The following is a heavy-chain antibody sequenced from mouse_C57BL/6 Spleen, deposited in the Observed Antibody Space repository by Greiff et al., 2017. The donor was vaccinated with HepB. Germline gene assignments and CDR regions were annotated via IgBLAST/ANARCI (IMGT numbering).Heavy chain of an antibody. CDR1: GYAFSSYW. CDR2: IYPGDGDT. V-gene: IGHV1-80*01. CDR3: ARGGYDYDGSYAMDY. D-gene: IGHD2-4*01. Sequence: VQLQQSGAELVKPGASVKISCKASGYAFSSYWINWVKQRPGKGLEWIGQIYPGDGDTNYNGKFKGKATLTADKSSSTAYMQLSSLTSEDSAVYFCARGGYDYDGSYAMDYWGQGTSVTVSS. J-gene: IGHJ4*01.